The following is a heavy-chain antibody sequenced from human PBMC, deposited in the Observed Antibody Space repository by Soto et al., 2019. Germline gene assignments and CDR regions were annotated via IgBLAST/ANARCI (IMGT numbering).Heavy chain of an antibody. Sequence: ASVKVSCKAAGYTFTGYYMHWVRQAPGQGLEWMGWINPNSGGTNYAQKFQGRVTMTRDTSISTAYMELSRLRSDDTAVYYCARDYGITFGGVEGYWGQGTLVTVSS. J-gene: IGHJ4*02. V-gene: IGHV1-2*02. CDR2: INPNSGGT. D-gene: IGHD3-16*01. CDR3: ARDYGITFGGVEGY. CDR1: GYTFTGYY.